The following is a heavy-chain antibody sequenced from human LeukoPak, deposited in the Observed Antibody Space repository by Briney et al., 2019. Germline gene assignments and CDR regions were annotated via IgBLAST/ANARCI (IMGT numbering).Heavy chain of an antibody. CDR3: ARAPIAMVRGKYYFDY. V-gene: IGHV3-7*01. CDR2: IKQDGSEK. CDR1: GFTFSSYW. D-gene: IGHD3-10*01. Sequence: PGGSLRLSCAASGFTFSSYWMSWVRQAPGKGLEWVANIKQDGSEKYYVDSVKGRFTISRDNAKNSLYLQMNSLRAEDTAVYYCARAPIAMVRGKYYFDYWGQGTLVTVSS. J-gene: IGHJ4*02.